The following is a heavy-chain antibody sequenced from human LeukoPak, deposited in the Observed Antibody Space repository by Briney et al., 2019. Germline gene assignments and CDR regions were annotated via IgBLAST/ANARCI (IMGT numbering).Heavy chain of an antibody. CDR2: IYTGGST. J-gene: IGHJ6*02. D-gene: IGHD3-10*01. CDR1: GGSISSYY. CDR3: ARDTYYPDSYYYYGMDV. V-gene: IGHV4-4*07. Sequence: SETLSLTCTVSGGSISSYYWSWIRQPAGKGLEWIGRIYTGGSTNYNPSLKSRVTMSVDTSKNQFSLKLSSVTAADTAVYYCARDTYYPDSYYYYGMDVWGQGTTVTVSS.